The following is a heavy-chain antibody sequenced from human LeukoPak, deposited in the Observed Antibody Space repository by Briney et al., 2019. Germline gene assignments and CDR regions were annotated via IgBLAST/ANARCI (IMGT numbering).Heavy chain of an antibody. J-gene: IGHJ4*02. D-gene: IGHD6-13*01. CDR2: IRYDGSNK. Sequence: GGSLRLSCAASGFTFSSYGMHWVRQAPGKGLEWVAFIRYDGSNKYYADSVKGRFTISRDNSKNTLYLQMNSLRAEDTAVYYCARDPLIAAAAYYFDYWGQGTLVTVSS. CDR3: ARDPLIAAAAYYFDY. V-gene: IGHV3-30*02. CDR1: GFTFSSYG.